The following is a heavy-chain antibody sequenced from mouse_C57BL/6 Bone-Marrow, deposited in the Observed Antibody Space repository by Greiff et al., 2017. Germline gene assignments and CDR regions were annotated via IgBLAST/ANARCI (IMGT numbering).Heavy chain of an antibody. CDR1: GYTFTSYW. CDR3: GRSGPLGRGFDY. V-gene: IGHV1-55*01. D-gene: IGHD4-1*01. J-gene: IGHJ2*01. Sequence: QVQLQQPGAELVKPGASVKMSCKASGYTFTSYWITWVKQRPGQGLEWIGDIYPTSGRTNYNEKFKSKAILTVDTSSNTAYMQLRSLTSEDSAVFYCGRSGPLGRGFDYWGQGTTLTVSS. CDR2: IYPTSGRT.